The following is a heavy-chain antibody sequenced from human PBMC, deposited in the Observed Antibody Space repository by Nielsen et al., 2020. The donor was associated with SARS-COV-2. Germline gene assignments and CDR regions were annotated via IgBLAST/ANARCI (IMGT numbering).Heavy chain of an antibody. CDR3: AKAGGDGYNFGAFDI. CDR2: ISYDGSNK. J-gene: IGHJ3*02. Sequence: GESLKISCAASGFTFSSYAMHWVRQAPGKGLEWVAVISYDGSNKYYADSVKGRFTISRDNSKNTLYLQMNSLRAEDTAVYYCAKAGGDGYNFGAFDIWGQGTMVTVSS. CDR1: GFTFSSYA. V-gene: IGHV3-30-3*01. D-gene: IGHD5-24*01.